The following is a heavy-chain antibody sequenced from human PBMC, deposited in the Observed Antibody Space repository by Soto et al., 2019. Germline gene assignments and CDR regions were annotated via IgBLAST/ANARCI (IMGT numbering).Heavy chain of an antibody. D-gene: IGHD3-10*01. CDR3: ARDGAGRVRELPIPYNWFDP. Sequence: SVKVSSKSSVGTFSSYTISCVRQATGQGLEWMGRIIPILGIANYAQKFQGRVTITADKSTSTAYMELSSLRSEDTAVYYCARDGAGRVRELPIPYNWFDPWGQGTLVTVSS. V-gene: IGHV1-69*04. CDR1: VGTFSSYT. CDR2: IIPILGIA. J-gene: IGHJ5*02.